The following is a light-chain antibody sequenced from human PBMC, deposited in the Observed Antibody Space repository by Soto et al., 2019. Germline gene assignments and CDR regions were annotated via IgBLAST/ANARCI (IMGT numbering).Light chain of an antibody. J-gene: IGLJ1*01. CDR1: SSDVGGYNY. CDR2: DVS. Sequence: QSVLTQPASVSGSPGQSITISCTGTSSDVGGYNYVSWYQQHPGKAPKLIIYDVSNRPSGVSNRFSGSKSGNTASLTISGLQAEDEADYYCCSYTTSNTRQIVFGTGTKVTVL. CDR3: CSYTTSNTRQIV. V-gene: IGLV2-14*01.